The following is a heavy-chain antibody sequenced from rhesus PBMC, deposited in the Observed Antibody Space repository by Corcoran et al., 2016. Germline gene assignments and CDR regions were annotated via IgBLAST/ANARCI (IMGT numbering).Heavy chain of an antibody. J-gene: IGHJ4*01. CDR1: GFTLRNYW. Sequence: EVQLVESGGGLVQPGGSLRLSCAASGFTLRNYWMSWVRQAPGKGLVWGGRITTKADGGTAAYAESVTGRFAISRDDSKNTLYLQMNSLKTEDTAVYYCNIWTGSIDSWGQGVLVTVSS. CDR3: NIWTGSIDS. CDR2: ITTKADGGTA. V-gene: IGHV3-16*02. D-gene: IGHD3-3*01.